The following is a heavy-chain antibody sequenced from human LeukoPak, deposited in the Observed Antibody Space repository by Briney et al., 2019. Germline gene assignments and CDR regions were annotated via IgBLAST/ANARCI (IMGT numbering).Heavy chain of an antibody. CDR1: GFTFSSYW. V-gene: IGHV3-7*01. D-gene: IGHD2-2*01. J-gene: IGHJ4*02. Sequence: GSLRLSCAASGFTFSSYWMSWVRQAPGKGLEWVANIKQDGSEKYYVDSVKGRFTISRDNAKNSLYLQMNSLRAEDTAVYYCARDIGYCSSTSCYGIPLFDYWGQGTLVTVSS. CDR3: ARDIGYCSSTSCYGIPLFDY. CDR2: IKQDGSEK.